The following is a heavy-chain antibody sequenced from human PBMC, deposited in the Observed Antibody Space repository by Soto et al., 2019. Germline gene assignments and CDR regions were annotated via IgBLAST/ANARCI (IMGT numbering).Heavy chain of an antibody. V-gene: IGHV4-39*07. CDR2: IYYSGST. J-gene: IGHJ5*02. CDR3: ARVPDR. CDR1: GGSISSSGYY. D-gene: IGHD2-2*01. Sequence: PSETLSLTCAVSGGSISSSGYYWGWIRQPPGKGLEWIGTIYYSGSTYYNPSLKSRVTISVDRSKNQFSLKLSSVTPADTAVYYCARVPDRWGQGTLVTVSS.